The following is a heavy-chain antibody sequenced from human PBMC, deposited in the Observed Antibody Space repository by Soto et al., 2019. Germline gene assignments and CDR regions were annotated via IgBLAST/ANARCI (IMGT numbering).Heavy chain of an antibody. J-gene: IGHJ3*02. CDR3: AILTGYCSGGSCRGDAFDI. D-gene: IGHD2-15*01. CDR1: GYTFTGYY. V-gene: IGHV1-2*04. Sequence: GASVKVSCKASGYTFTGYYMHWVRQAPGQGLEWMGWINPNSGGTNYAQKFQGWVTMTRDTSISTAYMELRSLRSDDTAVYYCAILTGYCSGGSCRGDAFDIWGQGTMVTVSS. CDR2: INPNSGGT.